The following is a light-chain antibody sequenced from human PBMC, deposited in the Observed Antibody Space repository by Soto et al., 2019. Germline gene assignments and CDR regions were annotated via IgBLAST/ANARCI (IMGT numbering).Light chain of an antibody. CDR2: GAS. V-gene: IGKV3-20*01. CDR1: QTVSSY. CDR3: QQYGTSPIT. J-gene: IGKJ5*01. Sequence: ENVLTQSPGTLSLSPGERATLSCRASQTVSSYLTWYQQRPGQAPRLLISGASRRATGIPDRFSGSGSGTDFTLTISSLEPEDFALYYCQQYGTSPITFGQGTRLEIK.